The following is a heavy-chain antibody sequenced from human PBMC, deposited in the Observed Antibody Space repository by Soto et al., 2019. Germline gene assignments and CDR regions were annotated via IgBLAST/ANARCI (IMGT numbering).Heavy chain of an antibody. V-gene: IGHV1-69*02. J-gene: IGHJ6*03. Sequence: ASVKVSCKASGGTFSSYTISWVRQAPGQGLEWMGRIIPILGIANYAQKFQGRVTITADKSTSTAYMELSSLRSEDTAVYYCARVRGSSSNGPQYYYMDVWGKGTTVTVSS. CDR1: GGTFSSYT. CDR2: IIPILGIA. D-gene: IGHD6-6*01. CDR3: ARVRGSSSNGPQYYYMDV.